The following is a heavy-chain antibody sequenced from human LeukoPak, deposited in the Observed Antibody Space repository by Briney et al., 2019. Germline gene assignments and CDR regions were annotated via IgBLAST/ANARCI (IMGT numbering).Heavy chain of an antibody. CDR2: IYDSWST. J-gene: IGHJ4*02. Sequence: SETLSLTCTVSGGSISSYYWSWIRQPPGKGLEWIGYIYDSWSTNYNPSLKSRVTISVDTSKNQFSLKLSSVTAADTAVYYCARARRFGDYEDYWGQGTLVTVSS. CDR1: GGSISSYY. V-gene: IGHV4-59*01. CDR3: ARARRFGDYEDY. D-gene: IGHD4-17*01.